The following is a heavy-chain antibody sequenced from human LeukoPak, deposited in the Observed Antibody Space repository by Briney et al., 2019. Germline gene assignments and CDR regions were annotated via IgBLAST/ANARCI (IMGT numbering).Heavy chain of an antibody. J-gene: IGHJ4*02. Sequence: PGGSLRLSCAASGFTFSSYEMNWVRQAPGKGLEWVSYISSSGSTIYYADSVKGRFTISRDNAKNSLYLQMNSLRAEDTAVYYCARAFPTTVEMATISPDYWGQGTLVTVSS. D-gene: IGHD5-24*01. CDR3: ARAFPTTVEMATISPDY. CDR1: GFTFSSYE. V-gene: IGHV3-48*03. CDR2: ISSSGSTI.